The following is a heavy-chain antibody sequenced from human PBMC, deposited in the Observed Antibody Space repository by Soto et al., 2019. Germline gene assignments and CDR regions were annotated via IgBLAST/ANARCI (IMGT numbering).Heavy chain of an antibody. CDR1: GRSFSGYY. V-gene: IGHV4-34*01. CDR2: INHSGST. Sequence: QVQLQQWGAGLLKPSETLSLTCAVYGRSFSGYYWSWIRQPPGKGLEWIGEINHSGSTNYNPSLKSRVTISVDTSQNQFSLNLSSVTAADTAVYYCARAYGVNSGVFDYWGQGTLVTVSS. D-gene: IGHD4-17*01. CDR3: ARAYGVNSGVFDY. J-gene: IGHJ4*02.